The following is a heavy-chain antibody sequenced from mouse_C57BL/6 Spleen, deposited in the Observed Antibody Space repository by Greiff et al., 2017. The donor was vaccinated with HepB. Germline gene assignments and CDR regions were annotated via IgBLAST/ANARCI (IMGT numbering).Heavy chain of an antibody. CDR1: GYTFTGYW. CDR2: ILPGSGST. J-gene: IGHJ2*01. V-gene: IGHV1-9*01. CDR3: ARGAIYYGSSYDYFDY. Sequence: VMLVESGAELMKPGASVKLSCKATGYTFTGYWIEWVKQRPGHGLEWIGEILPGSGSTNYNEKFKGKATFTADTSSNTAYMQLSSLTTEDSAIYYCARGAIYYGSSYDYFDYWGQGTTLTVSS. D-gene: IGHD1-1*01.